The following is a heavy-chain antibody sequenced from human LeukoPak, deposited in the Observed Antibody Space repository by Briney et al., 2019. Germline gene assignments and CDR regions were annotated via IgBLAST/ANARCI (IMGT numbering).Heavy chain of an antibody. J-gene: IGHJ4*02. CDR1: GFTFSTYA. Sequence: PWGSLRLSCAASGFTFSTYAMSWVRQAPGKGLEWVSVIYSGGSTYYADSVKGRFTISRDNSKNTLYLQMNSLRAEDTAVYYCARDFGPGSGNVDYWGQGTLVTVSS. CDR2: IYSGGST. D-gene: IGHD2-15*01. CDR3: ARDFGPGSGNVDY. V-gene: IGHV3-53*01.